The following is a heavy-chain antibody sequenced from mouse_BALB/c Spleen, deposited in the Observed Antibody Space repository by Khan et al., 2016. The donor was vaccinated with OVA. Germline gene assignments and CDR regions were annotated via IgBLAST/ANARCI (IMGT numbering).Heavy chain of an antibody. Sequence: QVQLKESEAELARPGASVKMSCKASGYTFTSYTIHWIKLRPGQGLEWIGFINPSNGYTNYNQKFKDKATLTADKSSTTVYMQLRSLTSDDSAVYNCVRDWAYHRNDGWFSYWGQGTLVTVSA. CDR2: INPSNGYT. CDR1: GYTFTSYT. V-gene: IGHV1-4*01. CDR3: VRDWAYHRNDGWFSY. D-gene: IGHD2-14*01. J-gene: IGHJ3*01.